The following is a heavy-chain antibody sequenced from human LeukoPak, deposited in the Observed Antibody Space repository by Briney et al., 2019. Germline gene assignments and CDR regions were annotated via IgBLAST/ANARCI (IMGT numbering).Heavy chain of an antibody. J-gene: IGHJ4*02. Sequence: GGSLRLSCAASGFTFSSYSMNWVRQAPGKGLEWVAVISYDGSNKYYADSVKGRFTISRDNSKNTLYLQMNSLRAEDTAVYYCAVGGQWLSFDYWGQGTLVTVSS. V-gene: IGHV3-30*03. CDR1: GFTFSSYS. CDR2: ISYDGSNK. D-gene: IGHD6-19*01. CDR3: AVGGQWLSFDY.